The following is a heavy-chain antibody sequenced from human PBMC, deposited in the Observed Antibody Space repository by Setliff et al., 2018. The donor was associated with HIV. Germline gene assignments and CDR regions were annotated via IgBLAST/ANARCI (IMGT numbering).Heavy chain of an antibody. CDR3: TTEGANSPAYH. Sequence: GGSLRLSCAASGFTFSTHWMIWVRQAPGKGLEWVAKIKQDGSEEYYVDSVKGRFTVSRDDSENTLYLQMNSLKTEDTGVYYCTTEGANSPAYHWGQGTLVTVSS. J-gene: IGHJ5*02. V-gene: IGHV3-7*03. CDR1: GFTFSTHW. CDR2: IKQDGSEE.